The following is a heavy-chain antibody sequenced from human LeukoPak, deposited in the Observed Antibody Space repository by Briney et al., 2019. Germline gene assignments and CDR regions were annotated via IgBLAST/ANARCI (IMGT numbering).Heavy chain of an antibody. CDR3: AREQSRYYDSSGYFDY. CDR1: GYTFTSYY. CDR2: ISAYNGNT. D-gene: IGHD3-22*01. J-gene: IGHJ4*02. V-gene: IGHV1-18*04. Sequence: ASVKVSCKASGYTFTSYYMHWVRQAPGQGLEWMGWISAYNGNTNYAQKLQGRVTMTTDTSTSTAYMELRSLRSDDTAVYYCAREQSRYYDSSGYFDYWGQGTLVTVSS.